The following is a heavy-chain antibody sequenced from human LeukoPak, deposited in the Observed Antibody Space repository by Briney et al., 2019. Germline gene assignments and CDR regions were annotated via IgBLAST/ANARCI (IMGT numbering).Heavy chain of an antibody. CDR2: INHSGST. D-gene: IGHD2-2*01. V-gene: IGHV4-34*01. Sequence: SETLSLTCAVYGGSFSGYYWSWIRQPPGKGLEWIGEINHSGSTNYNPSLKSRVTISVDTSKNQFSLKLSSVTAADTAVYYCARAWCSSTRCLDYWGQGTLVTVSS. J-gene: IGHJ4*02. CDR3: ARAWCSSTRCLDY. CDR1: GGSFSGYY.